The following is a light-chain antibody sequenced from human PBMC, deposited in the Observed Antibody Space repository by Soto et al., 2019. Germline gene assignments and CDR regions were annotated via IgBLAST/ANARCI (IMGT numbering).Light chain of an antibody. CDR3: LLYCRGSSV. CDR1: TGPVTSGHF. CDR2: DIS. J-gene: IGLJ1*01. Sequence: QAVVTQEPSLTVSPGGTVTLTCGSSTGPVTSGHFPYWFQQKPGQAPRTLISDISKRLSGTPARFSGSLLGDKAALTLSGAQPEDEADYYCLLYCRGSSVFGTGTKVTVL. V-gene: IGLV7-46*01.